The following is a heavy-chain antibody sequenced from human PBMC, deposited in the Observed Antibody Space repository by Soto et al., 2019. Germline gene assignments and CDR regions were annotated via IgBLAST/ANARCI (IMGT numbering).Heavy chain of an antibody. Sequence: EVQLVQSGAEVKKPGESLRLSCQGSGYRFINYWIGWVRQMPGKGLEWVGRIDPSDSYTVYSPSFQGHVTISIDTAINTAFLQWRSLQASDTAMYYCVRHGNGTPFYFDFWGRGTLVPVSS. J-gene: IGHJ4*02. CDR1: GYRFINYW. V-gene: IGHV5-10-1*03. CDR2: IDPSDSYT. D-gene: IGHD1-1*01. CDR3: VRHGNGTPFYFDF.